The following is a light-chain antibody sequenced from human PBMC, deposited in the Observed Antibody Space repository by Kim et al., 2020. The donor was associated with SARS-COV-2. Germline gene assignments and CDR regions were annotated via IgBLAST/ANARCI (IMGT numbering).Light chain of an antibody. Sequence: SYELTQPPSVSVSPGQTASITCSGDKLGDKYACWYQQKPGQSPVLVIYQDSKRPSGIPERFSGSNSGNTATLTISGTQAMDEADYYCQAWASSYVVFGGG. CDR2: QDS. V-gene: IGLV3-1*01. CDR3: QAWASSYVV. CDR1: KLGDKY. J-gene: IGLJ2*01.